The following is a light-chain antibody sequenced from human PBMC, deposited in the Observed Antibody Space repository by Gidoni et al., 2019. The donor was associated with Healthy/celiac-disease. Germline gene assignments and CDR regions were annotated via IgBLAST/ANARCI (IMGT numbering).Light chain of an antibody. CDR3: QQSYSTPRT. V-gene: IGKV1-39*01. CDR1: QSISSY. CDR2: AAS. J-gene: IGKJ1*01. Sequence: DIQLTPSPSSLSASVGDRVTITCRASQSISSYLNWYQQKPGKAPKLLIYAASSLQSGVPSRFSGRGSGTDFTLTISSLQPEDVATYYCQQSYSTPRTFGQGTKVEIK.